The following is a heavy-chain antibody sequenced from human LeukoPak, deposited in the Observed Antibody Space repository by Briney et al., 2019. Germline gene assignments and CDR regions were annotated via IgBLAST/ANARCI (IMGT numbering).Heavy chain of an antibody. D-gene: IGHD2-15*01. CDR2: INPNSGDT. CDR1: GYTFTGYY. J-gene: IGHJ4*02. Sequence: GASVKVSCKASGYTFTGYYMHWVRQAPGQGLEWMGWINPNSGDTNYAQKFQGRVTMTRDTSISTACMELSRLRSDDTAVYYCARESCSGGSCYPDFDYWGQGTLVTVSS. CDR3: ARESCSGGSCYPDFDY. V-gene: IGHV1-2*02.